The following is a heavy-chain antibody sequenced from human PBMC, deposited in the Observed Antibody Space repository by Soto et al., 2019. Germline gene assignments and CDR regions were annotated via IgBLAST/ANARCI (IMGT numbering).Heavy chain of an antibody. CDR2: ISSSSSTI. D-gene: IGHD4-17*01. V-gene: IGHV3-48*01. CDR1: GFTFSSYS. CDR3: ARDSYGGRVAFDI. Sequence: GGSLRLSCAASGFTFSSYSMNWVRQAPGKGLEWVSYISSSSSTIYYADSVKGRFTISRDNAKNSLYLQMNSLRAEDTAVYYCARDSYGGRVAFDIWGQGTMVTVSS. J-gene: IGHJ3*02.